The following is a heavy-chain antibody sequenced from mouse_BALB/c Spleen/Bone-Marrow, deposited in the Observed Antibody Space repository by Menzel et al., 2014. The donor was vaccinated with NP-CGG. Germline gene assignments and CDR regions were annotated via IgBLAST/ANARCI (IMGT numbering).Heavy chain of an antibody. CDR1: GLTFSDYY. V-gene: IGHV5-4*02. Sequence: EVKLMESGGGLVKPGGSLKLSCAASGLTFSDYYMYWVRPTPEKRLEWVATISDGGTYTYCPDSVKGRFTISRDNAKNNLYLQMSSLKSEDTAMYYCARDGDYRYAWFAYWGQGTLVTVSA. CDR2: ISDGGTYT. J-gene: IGHJ3*01. CDR3: ARDGDYRYAWFAY. D-gene: IGHD2-14*01.